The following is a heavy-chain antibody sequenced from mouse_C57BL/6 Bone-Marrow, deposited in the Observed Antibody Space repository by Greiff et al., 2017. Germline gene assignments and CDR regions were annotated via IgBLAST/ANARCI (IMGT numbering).Heavy chain of an antibody. CDR2: ISDGGSYT. D-gene: IGHD4-1*01. CDR1: GFTFSSYA. Sequence: EVKVVESGGGLVKPGGSLKLSCAASGFTFSSYAMSWVRQTPEKRLEWVATISDGGSYTYYPDNVKGRFTISRDNAKNNLYLQMSHLKSEDTAMYYCARGWDYYAMDYWGQGTSGTVSS. J-gene: IGHJ4*01. CDR3: ARGWDYYAMDY. V-gene: IGHV5-4*03.